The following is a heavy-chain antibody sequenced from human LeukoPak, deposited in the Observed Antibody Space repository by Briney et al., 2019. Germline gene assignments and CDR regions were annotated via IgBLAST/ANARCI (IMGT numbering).Heavy chain of an antibody. CDR3: ARGRLGVVPAAGRYYYYGMDV. V-gene: IGHV4-34*01. CDR1: GGSFSGYY. J-gene: IGHJ6*02. D-gene: IGHD2-2*01. Sequence: SETLSLTCAVYGGSFSGYYWSWIRQPPGKGLEWIGEINHSGSTNYNPSLKSRVTISVDTSKNQFSLKLSSVTAADTAVYYCARGRLGVVPAAGRYYYYGMDVWGQGTTVTVSS. CDR2: INHSGST.